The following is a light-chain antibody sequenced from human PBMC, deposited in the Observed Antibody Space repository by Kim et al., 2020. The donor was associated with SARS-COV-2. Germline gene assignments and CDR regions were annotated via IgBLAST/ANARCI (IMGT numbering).Light chain of an antibody. CDR2: DVS. CDR3: QQRSAWPLT. V-gene: IGKV3-11*01. Sequence: EIVLTQSPATLSLSPGERATLSCRASESARSYLAWYQQKPGQTPRLLIYDVSNRATGIPARFSGSGSGTDFTLTISNLEPEDFAVYYCQQRSAWPLTFGGGTKLEI. CDR1: ESARSY. J-gene: IGKJ4*01.